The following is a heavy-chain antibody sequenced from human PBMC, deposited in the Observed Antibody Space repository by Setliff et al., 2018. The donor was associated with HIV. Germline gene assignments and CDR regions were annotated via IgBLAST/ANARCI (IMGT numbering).Heavy chain of an antibody. J-gene: IGHJ4*02. CDR3: ARSRNSYVGGFDF. CDR1: AGSITSGSDY. D-gene: IGHD3-16*01. CDR2: IYTTGST. Sequence: SETLSLTCTVSAGSITSGSDYWSWLRQPAGKGLKWIGRIYTTGSTTYNPSLKSRVTITVDTSENQFSLKLSSVTAADTAVYYCARSRNSYVGGFDFWGQGTQFTVSS. V-gene: IGHV4-61*02.